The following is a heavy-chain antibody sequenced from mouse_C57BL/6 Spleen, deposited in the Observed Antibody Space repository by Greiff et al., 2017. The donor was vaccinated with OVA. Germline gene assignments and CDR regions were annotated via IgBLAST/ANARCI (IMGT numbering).Heavy chain of an antibody. CDR1: GYAFSSYW. V-gene: IGHV1-80*01. CDR3: ARYDYDGAWFAY. J-gene: IGHJ3*01. CDR2: IYPGDGDT. Sequence: LMEPGASVQISCHASGYAFSSYWMNWVKQRPGKGLEWIGQIYPGDGDTNYNGKFKGKATLTADKSSSTAYMQLSSLTSEDSAVYFCARYDYDGAWFAYWGQGTLVTVSA. D-gene: IGHD2-4*01.